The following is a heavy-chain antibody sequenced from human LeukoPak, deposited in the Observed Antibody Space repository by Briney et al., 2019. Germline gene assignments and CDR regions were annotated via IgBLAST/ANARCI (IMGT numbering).Heavy chain of an antibody. CDR3: AKRSSGWTTGNYFDY. V-gene: IGHV3-23*01. CDR1: GFTFSSYA. D-gene: IGHD6-19*01. Sequence: GGSLRLSCAASGFTFSSYAMGWVRQAPGKGLEWVSAISGSGGNTYYADSVKGRFTIPRDNSKTTLYLRLNSLRAEDTAVFYCAKRSSGWTTGNYFDYWGQGTLVTVSS. CDR2: ISGSGGNT. J-gene: IGHJ4*02.